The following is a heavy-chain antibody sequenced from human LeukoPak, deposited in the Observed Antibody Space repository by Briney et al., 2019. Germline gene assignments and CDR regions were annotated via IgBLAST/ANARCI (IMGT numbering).Heavy chain of an antibody. V-gene: IGHV4-38-2*02. J-gene: IGHJ4*02. Sequence: PSETLSLTCTVSGYSISSGYYWGWIRQPPGKGLEWIGSIYHSGSTYYNPSLKSRVTISVDTSKNQFSLKLSSVTAADTAVYYCARAPDVVITTFDYWGQGTLVTVSS. D-gene: IGHD3-22*01. CDR3: ARAPDVVITTFDY. CDR1: GYSISSGYY. CDR2: IYHSGST.